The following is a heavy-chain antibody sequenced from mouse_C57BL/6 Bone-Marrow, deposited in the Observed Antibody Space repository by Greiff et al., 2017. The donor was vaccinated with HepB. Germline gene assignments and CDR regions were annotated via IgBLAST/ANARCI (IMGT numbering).Heavy chain of an antibody. Sequence: VQLQQPGAELVKPGASVKLSCKASGYTFTSYWMHWVKQRPGRGLEWIGRIDPNSGGTKYNEKFKSKATLTVDKPSSPAYMQRSSLTSQDYAVYYCAREGVYYYDSSPYAMDYWGQGTSVTVSS. CDR2: IDPNSGGT. J-gene: IGHJ4*01. V-gene: IGHV1-72*01. CDR3: AREGVYYYDSSPYAMDY. CDR1: GYTFTSYW. D-gene: IGHD1-1*01.